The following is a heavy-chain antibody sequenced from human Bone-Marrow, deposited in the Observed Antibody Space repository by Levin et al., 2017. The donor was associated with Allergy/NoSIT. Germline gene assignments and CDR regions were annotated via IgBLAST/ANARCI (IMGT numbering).Heavy chain of an antibody. D-gene: IGHD3-10*01. J-gene: IGHJ5*02. CDR3: ARVLTMVRGVIKQNWFDP. V-gene: IGHV1-2*02. Sequence: ASVKVSCKASGYTFTGYYMHWVRQAPGQGLEWMGWINPNSGGTNYAQKFQGRVTMTRDTSISTAYMELSRLRSDDTAVYYCARVLTMVRGVIKQNWFDPWGQGTLVTVSS. CDR1: GYTFTGYY. CDR2: INPNSGGT.